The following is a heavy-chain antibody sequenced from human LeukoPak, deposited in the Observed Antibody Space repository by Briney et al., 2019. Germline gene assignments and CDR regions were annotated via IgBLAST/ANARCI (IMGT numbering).Heavy chain of an antibody. Sequence: GRSLRLSCAASGFTFSSYGMHWVRQAPGKGLEWVAVISYDGSNKYYADSVKGRFTISRDNSKNTLYLQMNSLRAEDTAVYYCARGGDVLRFLEWSGNNWFDPWGQGTLVTVSA. CDR1: GFTFSSYG. D-gene: IGHD3-3*01. CDR2: ISYDGSNK. CDR3: ARGGDVLRFLEWSGNNWFDP. J-gene: IGHJ5*02. V-gene: IGHV3-30*03.